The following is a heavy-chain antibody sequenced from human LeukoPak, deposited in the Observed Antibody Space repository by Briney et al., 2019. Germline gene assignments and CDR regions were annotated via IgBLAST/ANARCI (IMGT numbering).Heavy chain of an antibody. D-gene: IGHD3-16*01. CDR2: ISGRGGST. CDR3: AKDYVWGTTVAFFDY. CDR1: GFTFSSYA. Sequence: PGGSLRLSCAASGFTFSSYAMSWVRQAPGKGLEGVSAISGRGGSTYYADSLKGRFTISRDNSKNTLYLQMNSLRAEDTAVYYCAKDYVWGTTVAFFDYWGQGTLVTVSS. V-gene: IGHV3-23*01. J-gene: IGHJ4*02.